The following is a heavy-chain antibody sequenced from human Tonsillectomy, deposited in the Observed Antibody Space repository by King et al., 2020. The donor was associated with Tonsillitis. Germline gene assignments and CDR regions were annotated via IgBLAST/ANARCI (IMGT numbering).Heavy chain of an antibody. CDR1: GFRFTSYR. Sequence: EVQLVESGGGLVQPGGSLRLSCAASGFRFTSYRMSWVRQAPGKGLEGVANIKQDGSEKYYVDSVKGRFTISRDNAKNSLFLQMNSLRAEDTAVYFCARDLEFGELSHLDDWGQGTLVTVSS. V-gene: IGHV3-7*03. CDR3: ARDLEFGELSHLDD. CDR2: IKQDGSEK. J-gene: IGHJ4*02. D-gene: IGHD3-10*01.